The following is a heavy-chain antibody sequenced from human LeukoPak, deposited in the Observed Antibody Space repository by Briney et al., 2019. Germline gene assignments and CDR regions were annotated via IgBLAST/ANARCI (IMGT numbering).Heavy chain of an antibody. CDR1: GFTFSNYA. CDR2: ITGPGGGT. D-gene: IGHD4-17*01. J-gene: IGHJ4*02. V-gene: IGHV3-23*01. CDR3: ASTPFRAVTTQGIFDY. Sequence: HPGGSLRLSCVASGFTFSNYAMSWVRQAPGKGLEWVSTITGPGGGTYYADSVQGRFTISRDNSKNTLYLQMNSLRAEDTAVYYCASTPFRAVTTQGIFDYWGQGTLVTVSS.